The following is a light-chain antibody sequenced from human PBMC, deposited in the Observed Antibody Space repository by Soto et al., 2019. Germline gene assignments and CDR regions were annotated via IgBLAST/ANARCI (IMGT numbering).Light chain of an antibody. CDR2: EVV. CDR1: KNDVGVYDF. V-gene: IGLV2-8*01. J-gene: IGLJ1*01. CDR3: KSYAGSNTYV. Sequence: QPSLTQPPSASVSPGQSVTISCTGTKNDVGVYDFVSWYQHHPGKAPRLIIYEVVQRPSGVPDRFSGSKSGNTASLTVSGLQAADEADYFCKSYAGSNTYVFGRGTKVTVL.